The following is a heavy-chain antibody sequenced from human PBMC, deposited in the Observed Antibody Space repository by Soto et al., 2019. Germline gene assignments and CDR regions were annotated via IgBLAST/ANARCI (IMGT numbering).Heavy chain of an antibody. J-gene: IGHJ6*02. CDR3: ARGYLLTGYSLDYYELDV. CDR2: ISTDYGNT. D-gene: IGHD3-9*01. Sequence: QVQLVQSGAEVKKPGASVQVSCKASGYSFTTYGINWVRQAPGQGLEWMGWISTDYGNTKYAQKVKGRVTMTTDTSTSTAYMQLRSLRSDDTAVYYCARGYLLTGYSLDYYELDVWGQGTTVTVSS. V-gene: IGHV1-18*01. CDR1: GYSFTTYG.